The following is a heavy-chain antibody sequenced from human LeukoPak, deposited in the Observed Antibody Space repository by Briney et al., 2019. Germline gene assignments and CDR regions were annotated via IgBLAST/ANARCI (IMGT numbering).Heavy chain of an antibody. Sequence: GGSLRLSCEASGFTQNAMGWVRQAPGKGLEWVASISRSGGNSHYADSVKGRFTISRDNSKNTMYLQMDSLRAEDTALYYCTKEAYSGDCCDWYFDLWGRGTLVTVSS. CDR3: TKEAYSGDCCDWYFDL. D-gene: IGHD2-21*01. J-gene: IGHJ2*01. CDR1: GFTQNA. CDR2: ISRSGGNS. V-gene: IGHV3-23*01.